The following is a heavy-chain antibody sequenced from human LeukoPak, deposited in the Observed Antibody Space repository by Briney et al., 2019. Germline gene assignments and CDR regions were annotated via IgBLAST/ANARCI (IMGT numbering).Heavy chain of an antibody. V-gene: IGHV4-39*01. Sequence: SETLSLTCTVSGGSISSSSYYWGWIRQPPGKGLEWIGSIYYSGSTYYNPSLKSRVTISVDTSKNQFSLKLSSVTAADTAVYYCARHSDGELDYWGQGTLVTVSS. CDR2: IYYSGST. CDR1: GGSISSSSYY. D-gene: IGHD5-24*01. CDR3: ARHSDGELDY. J-gene: IGHJ4*02.